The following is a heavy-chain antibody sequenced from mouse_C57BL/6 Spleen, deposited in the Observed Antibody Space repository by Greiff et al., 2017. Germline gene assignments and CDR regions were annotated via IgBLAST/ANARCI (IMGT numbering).Heavy chain of an antibody. CDR2: IDPSDSET. CDR3: ARSAYDYYAMDY. Sequence: QVQLQQPGAELVRPGSSVKLSCKASGYTFTSYWMHWVKQRPIQGLEWIGNIDPSDSETHYNQKFKDKATLTVDKSSSTAYMQLSSLTSEDSAVYYCARSAYDYYAMDYWGQGTSVTVSS. V-gene: IGHV1-52*01. CDR1: GYTFTSYW. D-gene: IGHD6-5*01. J-gene: IGHJ4*01.